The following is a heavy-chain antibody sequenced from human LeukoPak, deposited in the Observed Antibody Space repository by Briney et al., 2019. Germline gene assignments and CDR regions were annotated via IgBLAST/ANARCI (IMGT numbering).Heavy chain of an antibody. Sequence: PSETLSLTCSVSGDSVSRSDSYWDWIRQPPGKGLEWIGTIYYSGRTYYSPSLKSRVTMSVDPSNNQFSLNLRSVTAADTADYYCARRRYYXXSXYLXWG. CDR2: IYYSGRT. CDR1: GDSVSRSDSY. D-gene: IGHD3-22*01. CDR3: ARRRYYXXSXYLX. V-gene: IGHV4-39*01. J-gene: IGHJ1*01.